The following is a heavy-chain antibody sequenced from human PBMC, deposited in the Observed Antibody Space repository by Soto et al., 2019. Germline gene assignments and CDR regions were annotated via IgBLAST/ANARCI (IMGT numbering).Heavy chain of an antibody. D-gene: IGHD3-16*01. CDR1: GFTFSRSG. J-gene: IGHJ4*02. CDR3: ARDGGFDY. CDR2: IWYDGSKK. V-gene: IGHV3-33*01. Sequence: QVQLVESGGGVVQPGRSLRLSCAASGFTFSRSGMHWVRQAPGKGLEWVAVIWYDGSKKYYADSVKGRFTVSRDNSKNTLYLEMNSLRAEDTAVYYCARDGGFDYWGQGTLVIVSS.